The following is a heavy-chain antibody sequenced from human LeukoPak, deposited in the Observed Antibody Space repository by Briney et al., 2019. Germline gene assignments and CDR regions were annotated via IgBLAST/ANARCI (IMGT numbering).Heavy chain of an antibody. CDR3: AISDHYFDY. V-gene: IGHV3-43*02. J-gene: IGHJ4*02. CDR2: ISGDGGST. Sequence: GGSLRLSCAASGFTFDDYAIHWVRQAPEKGLEWVSLISGDGGSTYYADSVKGRFTISRDNSKNSLYLQINSLRTEDTALYYCAISDHYFDYWGQGALVTVSS. CDR1: GFTFDDYA.